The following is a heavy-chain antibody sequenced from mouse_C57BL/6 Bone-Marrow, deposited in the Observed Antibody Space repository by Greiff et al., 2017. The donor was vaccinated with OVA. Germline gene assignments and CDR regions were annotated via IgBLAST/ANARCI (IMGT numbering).Heavy chain of an antibody. V-gene: IGHV1-5*01. CDR1: GYTFTSYW. CDR2: IYPGNSDT. Sequence: VQLQQSGTVLARPGASVKMSCKTSGYTFTSYWMHWVKQRPGQGLEWIGAIYPGNSDTSYNQKFKGQAKLTAVTSASTAYMELSSLTNEDSAVYYCTRIFKLLRRYYFDYWGQGTTLTVSS. CDR3: TRIFKLLRRYYFDY. D-gene: IGHD1-2*01. J-gene: IGHJ2*01.